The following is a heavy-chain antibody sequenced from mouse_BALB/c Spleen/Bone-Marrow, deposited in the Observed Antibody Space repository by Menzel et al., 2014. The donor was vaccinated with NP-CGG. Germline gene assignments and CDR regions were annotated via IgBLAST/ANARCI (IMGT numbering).Heavy chain of an antibody. V-gene: IGHV1-9*01. Sequence: QARLLPYTAVLMKPGASEKISCKSTGYTFSRYRIEGVKQKPGQCLELLGEILPGSGSTNYNEKFKGKHTFTADANSNPAYMQLSSLTPENSAVYYCSRLLAARDYWHRVTTLTDTS. CDR3: SRLLAARDY. J-gene: IGHJ2*01. CDR1: GYTFSRYR. CDR2: ILPGSGST.